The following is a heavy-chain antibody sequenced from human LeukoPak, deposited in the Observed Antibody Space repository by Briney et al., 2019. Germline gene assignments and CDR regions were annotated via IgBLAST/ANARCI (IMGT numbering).Heavy chain of an antibody. CDR1: GGTFSSYA. Sequence: GASVKVSCKASGGTFSSYAISWVRQAPGQGLEWMGWISAYNGNTNYAQKLQGRVTMTTDTSTSTAYMELRSLRSDDTAVYYCASHYDILTGPGDYWGQGTLVTVSS. D-gene: IGHD3-9*01. CDR3: ASHYDILTGPGDY. V-gene: IGHV1-18*01. CDR2: ISAYNGNT. J-gene: IGHJ4*02.